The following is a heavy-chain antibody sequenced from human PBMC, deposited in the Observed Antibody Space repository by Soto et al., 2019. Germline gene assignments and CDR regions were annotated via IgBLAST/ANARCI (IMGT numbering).Heavy chain of an antibody. D-gene: IGHD6-19*01. Sequence: QVHLVQSGAEVKKPGASVKVSCKASGYTFTSYGITWVRQAPGQGLEWMGWISAYNGNTNYAQKLQARVTMTTDTSTRTAYTDPRRLRSDDMAVCCCARHQSSGWYWAAFEIWGPATMVPVSS. V-gene: IGHV1-18*03. CDR1: GYTFTSYG. CDR2: ISAYNGNT. CDR3: ARHQSSGWYWAAFEI. J-gene: IGHJ3*02.